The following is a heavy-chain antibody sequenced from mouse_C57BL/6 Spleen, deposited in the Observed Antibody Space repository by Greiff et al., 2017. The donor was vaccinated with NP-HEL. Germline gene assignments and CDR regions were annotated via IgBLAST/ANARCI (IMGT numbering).Heavy chain of an antibody. CDR2: IWTGGGT. CDR3: ARNSPRGKRGDYFDY. D-gene: IGHD1-1*02. J-gene: IGHJ2*01. V-gene: IGHV2-9-1*01. Sequence: VKLVESGPGLVAPSQSLSITCTVSGFSLTSYAISWVRQPPGKGLEWLGVIWTGGGTNYNSALKSRLSISKDNSKSQVFLKMNSLQTDDTARYYCARNSPRGKRGDYFDYWGQGTTLTVSS. CDR1: GFSLTSYA.